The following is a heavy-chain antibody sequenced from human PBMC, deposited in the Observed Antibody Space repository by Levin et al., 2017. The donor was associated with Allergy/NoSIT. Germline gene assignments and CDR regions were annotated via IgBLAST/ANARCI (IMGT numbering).Heavy chain of an antibody. D-gene: IGHD1/OR15-1a*01. Sequence: PSETLSLTCTVSGDSVSSGSHYWTWIRQSPGKGLEWIGYIYYSGSTNYNPSLRSRVTISVATPKQQFSLKLSSVTAADTAVYYCARGLLKMSGGTNYYYGLDVWGQGTTVTVSS. J-gene: IGHJ6*02. V-gene: IGHV4-61*01. CDR3: ARGLLKMSGGTNYYYGLDV. CDR2: IYYSGST. CDR1: GDSVSSGSHY.